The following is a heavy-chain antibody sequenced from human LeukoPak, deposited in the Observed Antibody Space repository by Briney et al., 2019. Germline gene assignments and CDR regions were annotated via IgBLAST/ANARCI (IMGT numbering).Heavy chain of an antibody. J-gene: IGHJ3*02. Sequence: GGSLRLSCAASGFTFSSYSMNWVRQAPGKGLEWVSSISSSSSYIYYADSVKGRFTISRDNAKNSLYLQMNSLRAEDTAVYYCARDGSSSWEVDAFDIRGQGTMVTVSS. V-gene: IGHV3-21*01. D-gene: IGHD6-13*01. CDR3: ARDGSSSWEVDAFDI. CDR1: GFTFSSYS. CDR2: ISSSSSYI.